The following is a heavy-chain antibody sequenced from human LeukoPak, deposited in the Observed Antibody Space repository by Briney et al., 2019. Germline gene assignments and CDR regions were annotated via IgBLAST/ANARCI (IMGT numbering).Heavy chain of an antibody. Sequence: PGGSLRLSCAASGFTFSSYWMHWVRQAPGKGLVWVSRINSDGSSTSYADCVKGRFTISRDNAKNTLYLQMNSLRAEDTAVYYCARGGRDYALKGAFDIWGQGTMVTVSS. J-gene: IGHJ3*02. V-gene: IGHV3-74*01. CDR1: GFTFSSYW. CDR3: ARGGRDYALKGAFDI. D-gene: IGHD1-26*01. CDR2: INSDGSST.